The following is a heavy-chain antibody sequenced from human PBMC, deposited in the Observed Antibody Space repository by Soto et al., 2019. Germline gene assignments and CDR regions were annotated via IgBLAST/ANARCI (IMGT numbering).Heavy chain of an antibody. CDR1: GFSLSTSGVG. D-gene: IGHD3-9*01. CDR3: AHGYYDILTGYPN. Sequence: SGPTLEPTQTLPLTCTFSGFSLSTSGVGVGWNRQPPGKALEWLAFIYWFVDKCYSHFLKSRLTFTKDTSKNQVFFTMTNMDLLDTATYYCAHGYYDILTGYPNWGQGTLVTVSS. J-gene: IGHJ4*02. V-gene: IGHV2-5*01. CDR2: IYWFVDK.